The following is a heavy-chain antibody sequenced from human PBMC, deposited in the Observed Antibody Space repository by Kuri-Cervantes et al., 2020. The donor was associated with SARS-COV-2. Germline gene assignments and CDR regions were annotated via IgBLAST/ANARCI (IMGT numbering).Heavy chain of an antibody. V-gene: IGHV4-39*01. Sequence: ESLKISCTVSGGSIGSSSYYWGWIRQPPGKGLEWIGSIYYSGSTYYNPSLKSRVTISVDTSKNQFSLKLSSVTAADTAVYYCATSGYYDFWSGYYFDYWGQGTLVTVSS. J-gene: IGHJ4*02. CDR2: IYYSGST. CDR3: ATSGYYDFWSGYYFDY. CDR1: GGSIGSSSYY. D-gene: IGHD3-3*01.